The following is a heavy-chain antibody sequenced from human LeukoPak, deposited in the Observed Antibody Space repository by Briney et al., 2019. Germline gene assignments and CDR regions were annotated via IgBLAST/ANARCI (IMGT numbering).Heavy chain of an antibody. D-gene: IGHD3-10*01. J-gene: IGHJ3*02. V-gene: IGHV3-21*01. CDR1: GFTFSSYS. CDR3: ASMVRGARAAFDI. Sequence: GGSLRLSCAASGFTFSSYSMNWVRQAPGKGLEWVSSISSSSSYIYYADSVKGRFTISRDNAKNSLYLQMNSLRAEDTAVYYCASMVRGARAAFDIWGQGTMVTVSS. CDR2: ISSSSSYI.